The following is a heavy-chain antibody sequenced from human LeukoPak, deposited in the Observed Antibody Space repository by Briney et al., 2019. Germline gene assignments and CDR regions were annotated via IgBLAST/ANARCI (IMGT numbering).Heavy chain of an antibody. CDR2: INGDGSRT. CDR1: GFTFSSYW. J-gene: IGHJ4*02. V-gene: IGHV3-74*01. CDR3: ARDLRSPSDTNIAIDY. Sequence: QPGGSLRLSCAASGFTFSSYWMHWVRQTPGKGLVWVSRINGDGSRTVSADSVKGRFTISRDNAINTLYLQMNSMRAEDTAVYYCARDLRSPSDTNIAIDYWGQGTLVTVSS.